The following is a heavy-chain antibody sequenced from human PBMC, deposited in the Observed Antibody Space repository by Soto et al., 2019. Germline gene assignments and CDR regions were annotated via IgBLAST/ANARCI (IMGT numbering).Heavy chain of an antibody. CDR3: ARRAVGASPNWFDP. D-gene: IGHD1-26*01. Sequence: SETLSLTCAVYGGSFPGYYWSWIRQPPGKGLEWIGEINRSGSTNYNSSLKSRVTISVDTSKNQFSLKLSSVTAADTAVYYCARRAVGASPNWFDPWGQGTLVT. V-gene: IGHV4-34*01. CDR2: INRSGST. J-gene: IGHJ5*02. CDR1: GGSFPGYY.